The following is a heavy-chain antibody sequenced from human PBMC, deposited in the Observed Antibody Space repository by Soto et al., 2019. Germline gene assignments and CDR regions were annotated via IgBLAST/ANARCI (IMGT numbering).Heavy chain of an antibody. CDR1: GFTLGTTD. V-gene: IGHV3-23*01. CDR2: IDGSGGIT. Sequence: QLLQSGGGLVQPGGSLTLSCAPSGFTLGTTDMGWVRQAPGEGREWVSTIDGSGGITYYADSVKGRFTISRDNSRNTVYLQMNSLRGDDTALYYCVKNSGWFNTWGQGALVTVSS. CDR3: VKNSGWFNT. D-gene: IGHD3-10*01. J-gene: IGHJ5*02.